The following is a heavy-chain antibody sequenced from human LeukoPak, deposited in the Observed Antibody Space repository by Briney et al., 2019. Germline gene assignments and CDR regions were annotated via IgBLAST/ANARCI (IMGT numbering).Heavy chain of an antibody. D-gene: IGHD5-18*01. CDR1: GGSISSTNW. CDR2: IKSDGSTT. CDR3: ARVVDTHFDY. Sequence: ETLSLTCGVSGGSISSTNWYSWVRQAPGKGLVWVSRIKSDGSTTTYADSVKGRFTISRDNAKNTLYLQMNSLRAEDTAVYYCARVVDTHFDYWGQGTLVTVPS. V-gene: IGHV3-74*01. J-gene: IGHJ4*02.